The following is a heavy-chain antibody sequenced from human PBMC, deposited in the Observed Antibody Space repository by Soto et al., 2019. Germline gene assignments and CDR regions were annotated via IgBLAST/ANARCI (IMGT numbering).Heavy chain of an antibody. V-gene: IGHV1-69*13. Sequence: SVKVSCKASGGPFSSYANSWVRQAPGQGLEWMGWIIPTFGTANDAQKFQGRVTITEDESPSTAYTELSSLRSARAAVYYCARDQRAVAGHRGDYSDYWGQ. CDR3: ARDQRAVAGHRGDYSDY. CDR2: IIPTFGTA. D-gene: IGHD6-19*01. J-gene: IGHJ4*01. CDR1: GGPFSSYA.